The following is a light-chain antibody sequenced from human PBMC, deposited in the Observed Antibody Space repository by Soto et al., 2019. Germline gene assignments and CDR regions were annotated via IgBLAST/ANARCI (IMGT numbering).Light chain of an antibody. CDR1: SSDVGSYNL. J-gene: IGLJ7*01. Sequence: QSVLTQPASVSGSPGQSITISCTGTSSDVGSYNLVSWYQQHPGKAPKLMIYEGSKRPSGVSNRFSGSKSGNRASLTISGLQAEDEADYYCCSYAGSSAVFGGGTQLTVL. V-gene: IGLV2-23*01. CDR3: CSYAGSSAV. CDR2: EGS.